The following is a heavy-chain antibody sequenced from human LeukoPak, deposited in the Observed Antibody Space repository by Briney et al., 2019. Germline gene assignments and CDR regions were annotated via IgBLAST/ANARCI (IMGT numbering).Heavy chain of an antibody. CDR2: ISGSGGST. Sequence: GGSLRLSCAASGFTFSSYAMSWVRQAPGKGLEWVSAISGSGGSTYYADSVKGRFTISRDNSKNTLYLQMNSLRAEDTAVYYCAKDYRRTYYDILTGYFAQGHFDYWGQGTLVTVSS. J-gene: IGHJ4*02. D-gene: IGHD3-9*01. CDR1: GFTFSSYA. V-gene: IGHV3-23*01. CDR3: AKDYRRTYYDILTGYFAQGHFDY.